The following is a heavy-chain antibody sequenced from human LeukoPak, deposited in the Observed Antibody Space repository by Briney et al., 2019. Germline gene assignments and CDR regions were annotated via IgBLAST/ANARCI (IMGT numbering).Heavy chain of an antibody. J-gene: IGHJ4*02. V-gene: IGHV4-59*01. Sequence: TSETLSLTCTVSGGSISGYYWSWIRQPPGKGLEWIGYIYYSGTTNYNPSLKSRVTISVDKSKNQFSLKLSSVTAADTAVYYCAREGRRSSSPVDYWGQGTLVTVSS. CDR3: AREGRRSSSPVDY. CDR1: GGSISGYY. CDR2: IYYSGTT. D-gene: IGHD6-6*01.